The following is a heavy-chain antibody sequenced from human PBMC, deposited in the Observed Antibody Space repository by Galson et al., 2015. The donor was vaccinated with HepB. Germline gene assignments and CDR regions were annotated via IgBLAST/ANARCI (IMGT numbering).Heavy chain of an antibody. CDR3: AKDPGEIPSMFGVFDY. Sequence: SLRLSCAASGFNFNIYAMNWVRQAPGKGLEWVSLISGNSARTYYADSVKGRFTISRDNSKNTLYLEMNNLRAEDTAVYYCAKDPGEIPSMFGVFDYWGQGSLVTVS. CDR1: GFNFNIYA. J-gene: IGHJ4*02. V-gene: IGHV3-23*01. CDR2: ISGNSART. D-gene: IGHD3-3*01.